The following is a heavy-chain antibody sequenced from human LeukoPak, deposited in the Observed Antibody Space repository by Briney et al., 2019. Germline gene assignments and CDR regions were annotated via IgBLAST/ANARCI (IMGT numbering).Heavy chain of an antibody. V-gene: IGHV3-23*01. CDR2: ISGSGSGT. Sequence: GGSLRLSCAASGFTFSSYAMTWVRQAPGKGPEWVSHISGSGSGTYYAASVKGRFTISRDSYKNALYLQMNSLRAEDTALYYCAKPRGGTYQYYFDYWGQGALVTVSS. CDR3: AKPRGGTYQYYFDY. J-gene: IGHJ4*02. D-gene: IGHD1-26*01. CDR1: GFTFSSYA.